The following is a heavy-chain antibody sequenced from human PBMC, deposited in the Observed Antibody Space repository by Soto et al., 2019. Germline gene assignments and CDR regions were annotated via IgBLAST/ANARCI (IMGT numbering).Heavy chain of an antibody. D-gene: IGHD3-3*01. CDR2: IIPIFGTA. V-gene: IGHV1-69*01. J-gene: IGHJ6*02. CDR3: ARGVDFWSGYFYYYYYGMDV. CDR1: GGTFSSYA. Sequence: QVQLVQSGAEVKKPGSSVKVSCKASGGTFSSYAISWVRQAPGQGLEWMGGIIPIFGTANYAQKFQGRVKITADESTSTAYMELSSLRSEDTAVYYCARGVDFWSGYFYYYYYGMDVWGQGTTVTVSS.